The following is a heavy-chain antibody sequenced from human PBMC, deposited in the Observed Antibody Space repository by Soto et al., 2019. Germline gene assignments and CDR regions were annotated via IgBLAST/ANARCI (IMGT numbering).Heavy chain of an antibody. Sequence: QVQLVQSGAEVKKPGASVKVSCKASGYTFTSYGISWVRQAPGQGLEWMGWFSAYNGNTNYAQKLQGRVTMTTDTSTSTAYMGLRSLRSDDTAVYYCARPGRSSSVPDYYYYGMDVWGQGTTVTVSS. CDR1: GYTFTSYG. V-gene: IGHV1-18*01. CDR3: ARPGRSSSVPDYYYYGMDV. CDR2: FSAYNGNT. D-gene: IGHD6-6*01. J-gene: IGHJ6*02.